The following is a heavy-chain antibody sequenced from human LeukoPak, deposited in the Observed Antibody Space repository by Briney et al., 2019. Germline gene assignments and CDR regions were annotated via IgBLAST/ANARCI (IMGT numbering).Heavy chain of an antibody. Sequence: SETLSLTCTVSGGSVNNYYWNWIRQPPGKGLEWIGEINHSGSTNYNPSLKSRVTISVDTSKNQFSLKLSSVTAADTAVYYCARRRYYDSSFDYWGQGTLVTVSS. CDR3: ARRRYYDSSFDY. CDR1: GGSVNNYY. D-gene: IGHD3-22*01. V-gene: IGHV4-34*01. CDR2: INHSGST. J-gene: IGHJ4*02.